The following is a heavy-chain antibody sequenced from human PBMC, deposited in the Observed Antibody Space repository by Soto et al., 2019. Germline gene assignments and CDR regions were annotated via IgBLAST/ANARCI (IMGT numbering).Heavy chain of an antibody. CDR3: TRERVVVAATDAFDI. D-gene: IGHD2-15*01. CDR2: IRSKAYGGTT. J-gene: IGHJ3*02. Sequence: GGSLRLSCTASGFTFGDYAMSWVRQAPGKGLEWVGFIRSKAYGGTTEYAASVKGRFTISRDDSKSIAYLQMNSLKTEDTAVYYCTRERVVVAATDAFDIWGQGTMVTVSS. CDR1: GFTFGDYA. V-gene: IGHV3-49*04.